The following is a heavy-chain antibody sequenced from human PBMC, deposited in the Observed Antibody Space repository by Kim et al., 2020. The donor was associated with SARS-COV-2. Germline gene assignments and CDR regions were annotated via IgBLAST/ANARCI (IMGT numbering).Heavy chain of an antibody. D-gene: IGHD4-17*01. CDR3: ARETHTVTTNWFDP. Sequence: ASVKVSCKASGYTFTSYAMHWVRQAPGQRLEWMGWINAGNGNTKYSQKFQGRVTITRDTSASTAYMELSSLRSEDTAVYYCARETHTVTTNWFDPWGQGTLVTVSS. V-gene: IGHV1-3*01. CDR1: GYTFTSYA. CDR2: INAGNGNT. J-gene: IGHJ5*02.